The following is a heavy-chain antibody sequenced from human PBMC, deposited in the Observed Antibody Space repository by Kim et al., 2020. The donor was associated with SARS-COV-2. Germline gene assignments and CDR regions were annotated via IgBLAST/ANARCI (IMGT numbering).Heavy chain of an antibody. CDR2: T. V-gene: IGHV3-53*01. J-gene: IGHJ4*02. CDR3: ARGYGDYYFDY. Sequence: TYSADSGKGRFTIPRDNSKNTLYLQMNSLRAEDTAVYFCARGYGDYYFDYWGQGTLVTVSS. D-gene: IGHD4-17*01.